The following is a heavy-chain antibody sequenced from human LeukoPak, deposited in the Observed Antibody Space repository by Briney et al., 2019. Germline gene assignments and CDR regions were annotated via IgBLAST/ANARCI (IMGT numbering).Heavy chain of an antibody. CDR3: AREDGYSYGYWVGYYYGTDV. J-gene: IGHJ6*02. Sequence: PGGSLRLSCAASGFTFSSYSMNWVRQAPGKGLEWVSSISSSSSYIYYADSVKGRFTISRDNAKNSLYLQMNSLRAEDTAVYYCAREDGYSYGYWVGYYYGTDVWGQGTTVTVSS. V-gene: IGHV3-21*01. CDR1: GFTFSSYS. D-gene: IGHD5-18*01. CDR2: ISSSSSYI.